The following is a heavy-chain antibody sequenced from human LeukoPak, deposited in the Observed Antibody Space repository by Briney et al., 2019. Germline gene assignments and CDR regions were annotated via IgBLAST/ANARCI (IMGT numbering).Heavy chain of an antibody. CDR3: ARGYFGYYYDSSGYGH. CDR1: GGSFSGYY. CDR2: INHSGST. V-gene: IGHV4-34*01. D-gene: IGHD3-22*01. J-gene: IGHJ4*02. Sequence: SETLSLTCAVYGGSFSGYYWSWIRRPPGKGLEWIGEINHSGSTNYNPSLKSRVTISVDTSKNQFSLKLSSVTAADTAVYYCARGYFGYYYDSSGYGHWGQGTLVTVSS.